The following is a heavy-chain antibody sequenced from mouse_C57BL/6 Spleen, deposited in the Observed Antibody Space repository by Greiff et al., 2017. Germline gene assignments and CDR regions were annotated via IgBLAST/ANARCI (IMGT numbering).Heavy chain of an antibody. V-gene: IGHV5-9-1*02. CDR1: GFTFSSYA. J-gene: IGHJ4*01. D-gene: IGHD1-1*01. Sequence: EVKVVESGEGLVKPGGSLKLSCAASGFTFSSYAMSWVRQTPEKRLEWVAYISSGGDYIYYADTVKGRFTISRDNARNTLYLQMSSLKSEDTAMYYCTGTTVVAPGAMDYWGQGTSVTVSS. CDR2: ISSGGDYI. CDR3: TGTTVVAPGAMDY.